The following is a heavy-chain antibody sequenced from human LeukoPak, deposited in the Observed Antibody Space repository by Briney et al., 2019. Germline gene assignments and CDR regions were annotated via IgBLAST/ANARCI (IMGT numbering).Heavy chain of an antibody. CDR1: GFTLCSYG. D-gene: IGHD1-14*01. J-gene: IGHJ4*02. Sequence: HSGGSPRLSCAASGFTLCSYGMQCVRQAPGRGLDWVAVIWYDGSNKYYADSVKGRFTISRDNSKNTLYLQMNSLRAEDTAVYYCAKDSTGPSDYWGQGTLVTVSS. V-gene: IGHV3-33*06. CDR2: IWYDGSNK. CDR3: AKDSTGPSDY.